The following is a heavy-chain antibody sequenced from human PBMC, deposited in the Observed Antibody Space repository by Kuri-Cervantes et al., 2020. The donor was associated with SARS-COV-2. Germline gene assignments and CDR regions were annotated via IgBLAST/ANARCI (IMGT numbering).Heavy chain of an antibody. CDR2: IKSKTDGGTT. CDR1: GFTFSNAW. D-gene: IGHD3-3*01. V-gene: IGHV3-15*07. CDR3: TTDTPLSQHYDFWSGYHYGMDV. Sequence: LSLTCAASGFTFSNAWMNWVRQAPGKGLEWVGRIKSKTDGGTTDYAAPVKGRFTISRDDSKNTLYLQMNSLKTEDTAGYYCTTDTPLSQHYDFWSGYHYGMDVWGQGTTVTVSS. J-gene: IGHJ6*02.